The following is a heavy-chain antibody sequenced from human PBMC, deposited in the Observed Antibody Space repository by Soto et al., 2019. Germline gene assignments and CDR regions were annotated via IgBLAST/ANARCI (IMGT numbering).Heavy chain of an antibody. CDR2: TSYSGNT. D-gene: IGHD6-13*01. V-gene: IGHV4-30-4*01. J-gene: IGHJ4*02. Sequence: SETLSLTCSVSSGSISSGDHYWNWIRQPPGKGLEWIGYTSYSGNTYYNPSLKSRIIISVDTSKNQFSLKLSSVTAADTAVYYCARSGSWYLGYYFDYWGQGTLVTVSS. CDR1: SGSISSGDHY. CDR3: ARSGSWYLGYYFDY.